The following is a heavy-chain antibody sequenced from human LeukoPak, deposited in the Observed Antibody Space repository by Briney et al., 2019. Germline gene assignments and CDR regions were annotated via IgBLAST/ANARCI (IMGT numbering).Heavy chain of an antibody. J-gene: IGHJ4*02. V-gene: IGHV1-2*02. CDR1: GYTFTGYY. CDR2: INPNSGGT. CDR3: ARDEGSSWYFDY. D-gene: IGHD6-13*01. Sequence: GASVKVSCKASGYTFTGYYMHWVRQAPGQGVEWMGWINPNSGGTNYAQKFQGRVTMTRDTSISTAYMELSRLRSDDTAVYYCARDEGSSWYFDYWGQGTLATVSS.